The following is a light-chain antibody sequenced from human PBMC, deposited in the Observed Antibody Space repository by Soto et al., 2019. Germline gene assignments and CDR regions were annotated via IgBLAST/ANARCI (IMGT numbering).Light chain of an antibody. J-gene: IGKJ4*01. CDR1: QSVLYSSNNKNY. V-gene: IGKV4-1*01. CDR2: WAS. CDR3: QQYYSTLLT. Sequence: DIVMTQSPDSLAVSLGERATINCKSSQSVLYSSNNKNYLAWYQKKPGQPPKLLIYWASNRESGVPDRFSGSGSGTDFTLSISIRQGEYVAVYYCQQYYSTLLTFGGGTKVVIK.